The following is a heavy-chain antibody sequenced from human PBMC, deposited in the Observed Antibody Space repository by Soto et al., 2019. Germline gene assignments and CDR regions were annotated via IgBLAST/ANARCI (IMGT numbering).Heavy chain of an antibody. V-gene: IGHV3-33*01. CDR1: GFTFSSYG. CDR3: ARDRETGFTIFGVVIGHYKDV. D-gene: IGHD3-3*01. CDR2: IWYDGSNK. Sequence: GGSLRLSCAASGFTFSSYGMHWVRQAPGKGLEWVAVIWYDGSNKYYADSVKGRFTISRDNSKNTLYLQINSLRAEDTAVYYCARDRETGFTIFGVVIGHYKDVWGKGTTVTVSS. J-gene: IGHJ6*03.